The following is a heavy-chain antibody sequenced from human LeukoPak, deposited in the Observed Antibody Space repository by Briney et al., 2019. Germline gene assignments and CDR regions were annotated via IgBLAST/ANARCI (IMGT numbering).Heavy chain of an antibody. J-gene: IGHJ6*02. CDR2: ISSSGSTI. Sequence: GGSLRLSCAASGFTFSEYYMSWIRQAPGKGLEWVSYISSSGSTIYYADSVKGRFTTSRDNAKNSLYLQMNSLRAEDTAVYYCARVDYAYGMDVWGQGTTVTVSS. CDR3: ARVDYAYGMDV. V-gene: IGHV3-11*01. CDR1: GFTFSEYY.